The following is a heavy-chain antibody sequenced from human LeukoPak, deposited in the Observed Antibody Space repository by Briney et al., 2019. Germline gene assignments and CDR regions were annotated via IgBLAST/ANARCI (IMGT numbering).Heavy chain of an antibody. CDR1: GFIFSTYS. Sequence: GGSLRLSCAASGFIFSTYSMNWVRQAPGKGLEWVSSISSSTSYIYYADSVKGRFTISRDNAKNSLYLQMNSLRPEDTAVYYCARENSGSYYQFDYWGQGTLVTVSS. J-gene: IGHJ4*02. CDR2: ISSSTSYI. D-gene: IGHD1-26*01. CDR3: ARENSGSYYQFDY. V-gene: IGHV3-21*01.